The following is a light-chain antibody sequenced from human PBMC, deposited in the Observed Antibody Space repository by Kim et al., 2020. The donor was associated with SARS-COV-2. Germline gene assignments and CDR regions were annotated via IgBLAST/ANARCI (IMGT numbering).Light chain of an antibody. CDR2: WAS. J-gene: IGKJ4*01. V-gene: IGKV4-1*01. CDR1: QSLLYSSTNKNY. CDR3: QQYYTTPLT. Sequence: ATINCTSSQSLLYSSTNKNYLAWYQQIRGHPPKLLLYWASTRESGVPDRFTGRGSGTDFTLTITGLRPEDVAVYYCQQYYTTPLTFGGGTKVEIK.